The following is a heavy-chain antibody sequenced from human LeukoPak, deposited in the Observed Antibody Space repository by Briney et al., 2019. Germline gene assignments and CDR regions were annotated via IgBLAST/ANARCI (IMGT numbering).Heavy chain of an antibody. D-gene: IGHD3-10*01. J-gene: IGHJ4*02. CDR1: SGSLSGYY. CDR3: ARGRIFMVRGVIKNYFDY. CDR2: INHSGST. Sequence: PSETLSLTCAIYSGSLSGYYWSWIRQPPGKGLEWIGEINHSGSTNYNPSLKSRVTISVDTSKNQFSLKLSSVTAADTAVYYCARGRIFMVRGVIKNYFDYWGQGTLVTVSS. V-gene: IGHV4-34*01.